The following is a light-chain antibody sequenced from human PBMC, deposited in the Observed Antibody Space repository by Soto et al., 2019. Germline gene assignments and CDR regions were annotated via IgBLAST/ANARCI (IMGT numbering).Light chain of an antibody. Sequence: DMQITQSPSSLSASVGDGVTITCRASQSISSYLNWYQQKPGKAPKLLIYAASSLQSGVPSRFSGSGSGTDFTLTISSLQPEDFATYYCQQSYSTPRTFGQGTKVDTK. CDR1: QSISSY. CDR2: AAS. J-gene: IGKJ1*01. CDR3: QQSYSTPRT. V-gene: IGKV1-39*01.